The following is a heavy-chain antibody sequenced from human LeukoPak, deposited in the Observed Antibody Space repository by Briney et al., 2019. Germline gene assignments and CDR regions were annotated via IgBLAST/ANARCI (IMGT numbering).Heavy chain of an antibody. CDR1: GGSISSYY. CDR2: IYYSGST. CDR3: ARYSSGWSPFDY. V-gene: IGHV4-59*08. D-gene: IGHD6-19*01. Sequence: SETLSLTCTVSGGSISSYYWSWIRQPPGKGLEWIGYIYYSGSTNYNPSLKRRVTISVDTSKTQFSLKLSSVPAADTAVYYCARYSSGWSPFDYWGQGTLVTVSS. J-gene: IGHJ4*02.